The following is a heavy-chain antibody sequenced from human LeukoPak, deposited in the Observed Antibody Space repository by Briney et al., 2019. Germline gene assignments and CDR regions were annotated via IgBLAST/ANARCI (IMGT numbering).Heavy chain of an antibody. D-gene: IGHD4/OR15-4a*01. CDR3: TRVQVLGTYDWFDP. V-gene: IGHV3-74*01. J-gene: IGHJ5*02. Sequence: GGSLRLSCAASGFTFSTYWMHWVRQAPGKGLVWVSRTNADGSSTSYADSVKGRFTISRDNAKNTLYLQMNSLRADDTAVYYCTRVQVLGTYDWFDPWGQGTLVTVSS. CDR1: GFTFSTYW. CDR2: TNADGSST.